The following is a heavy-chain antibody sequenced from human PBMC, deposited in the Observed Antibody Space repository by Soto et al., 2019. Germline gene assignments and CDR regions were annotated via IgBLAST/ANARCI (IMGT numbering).Heavy chain of an antibody. Sequence: PSETLSLTCAVSGGSISSGGYSWSWIRQPPGKGLEWIGYIYHSGSTYYNPSLKSRVTISVDTSKNQFSLKLSSVTAADTAVYYCARGGGFSGSNWFDPWGQGTLVTVSS. D-gene: IGHD3-22*01. CDR3: ARGGGFSGSNWFDP. V-gene: IGHV4-30-2*01. CDR2: IYHSGST. J-gene: IGHJ5*02. CDR1: GGSISSGGYS.